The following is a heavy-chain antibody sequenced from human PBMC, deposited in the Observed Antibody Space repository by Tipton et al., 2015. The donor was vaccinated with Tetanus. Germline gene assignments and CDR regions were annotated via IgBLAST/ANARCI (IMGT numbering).Heavy chain of an antibody. J-gene: IGHJ4*02. CDR3: ARPTLRLVIDS. CDR1: GGSITSSDYF. D-gene: IGHD6-6*01. V-gene: IGHV4-39*01. CDR2: VHYTGDT. Sequence: LRLSCTVSGGSITSSDYFWGWIRQPPGKGLEWIANVHYTGDTYYSPSLQSRVTISVDTSKNQFSLRLSSVTAADTAVYYCARPTLRLVIDSWGQGTLITVSS.